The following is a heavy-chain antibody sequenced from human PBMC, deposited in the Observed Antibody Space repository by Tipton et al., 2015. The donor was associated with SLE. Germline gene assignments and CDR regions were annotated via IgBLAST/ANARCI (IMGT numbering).Heavy chain of an antibody. V-gene: IGHV3-33*01. Sequence: SLRLSCAASGFTFSTYGMHWVRQAPGKGLEWVAVIWYDGSNKYYADSVKGRFTISRDNSKNTLYLQMNSLRAEDTAVYYCATGIVVKFSGTLPEYAFNIWGQGTMVTVSS. J-gene: IGHJ3*02. CDR3: ATGIVVKFSGTLPEYAFNI. D-gene: IGHD1-26*01. CDR1: GFTFSTYG. CDR2: IWYDGSNK.